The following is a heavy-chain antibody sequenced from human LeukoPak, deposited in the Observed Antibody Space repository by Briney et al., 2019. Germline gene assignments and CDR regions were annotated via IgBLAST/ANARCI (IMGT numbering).Heavy chain of an antibody. Sequence: ASVKVSCKASRYTFTSYDINWVRQATGQGLEWMGWMNPNSGNTGYAQKFQGRVTMTRNTSISTAYMELSSLRSEDTAVYCCARTATLFYYYYYYMAVWGKGTTVTVS. CDR2: MNPNSGNT. CDR3: ARTATLFYYYYYYMAV. CDR1: RYTFTSYD. V-gene: IGHV1-8*01. D-gene: IGHD2-15*01. J-gene: IGHJ6*03.